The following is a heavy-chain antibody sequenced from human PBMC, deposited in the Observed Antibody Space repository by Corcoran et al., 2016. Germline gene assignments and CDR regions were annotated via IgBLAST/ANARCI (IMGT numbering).Heavy chain of an antibody. CDR1: GFTFSSYA. V-gene: IGHV3-30*04. D-gene: IGHD3-16*01. CDR2: ISYAGSNK. Sequence: TASGFTFSSYAMHWVRQAPGKGLEWVAVISYAGSNKYHADSVKGRFSISRDNSKNKLYLQMNSLRAEDTAVYYCARDSWGIDYWGQ. J-gene: IGHJ4*02. CDR3: ARDSWGIDY.